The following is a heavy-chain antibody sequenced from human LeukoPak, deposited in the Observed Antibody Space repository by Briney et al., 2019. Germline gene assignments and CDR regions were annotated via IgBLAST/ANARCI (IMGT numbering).Heavy chain of an antibody. J-gene: IGHJ4*02. CDR3: ARVWVLKSSPLCDY. CDR2: INPNSGGT. V-gene: IGHV1-2*02. Sequence: GASVKVSCKASGYTFTSYYMHWVRQAPGQGLEWMGWINPNSGGTNYAQKFQGRVTMTRDTSISTAYMELSRLRSDDTAVYYCARVWVLKSSPLCDYWGQGTLVTVSS. CDR1: GYTFTSYY. D-gene: IGHD1-26*01.